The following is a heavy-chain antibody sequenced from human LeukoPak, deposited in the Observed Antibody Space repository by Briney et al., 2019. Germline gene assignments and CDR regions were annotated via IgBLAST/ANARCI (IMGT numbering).Heavy chain of an antibody. Sequence: GESLTISCTGSGYSFTSYWIGWVRQMPGKGLEWMGIIYPGDSDTRYSPSFQGQVTISADKSISTAYLQWSSLKASDTAMYYCAREDAGPNPYSSSSGFDPWGQGTLVTVSS. CDR2: IYPGDSDT. CDR1: GYSFTSYW. D-gene: IGHD6-13*01. J-gene: IGHJ5*02. V-gene: IGHV5-51*01. CDR3: AREDAGPNPYSSSSGFDP.